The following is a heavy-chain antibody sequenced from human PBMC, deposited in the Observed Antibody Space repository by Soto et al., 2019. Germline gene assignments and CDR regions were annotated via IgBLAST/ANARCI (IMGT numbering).Heavy chain of an antibody. CDR3: ARLWAYFGYYDFWSGYHGGYYGMDV. D-gene: IGHD3-3*01. CDR2: IYYSGST. CDR1: GGSISSSSYY. V-gene: IGHV4-39*01. J-gene: IGHJ6*02. Sequence: SETLSLTCTVSGGSISSSSYYWGWIRQPPGKGLEWIGSIYYSGSTYYNPSLKSRVTISVDTSKNQFSLKLSSVTAADTAVYYCARLWAYFGYYDFWSGYHGGYYGMDVWGQGTTVTVSS.